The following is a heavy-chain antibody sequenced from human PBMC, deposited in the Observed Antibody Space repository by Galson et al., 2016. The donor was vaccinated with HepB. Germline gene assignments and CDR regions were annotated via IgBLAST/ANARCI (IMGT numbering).Heavy chain of an antibody. D-gene: IGHD5-12*01. J-gene: IGHJ4*02. CDR3: AKDGYGVSWADY. CDR1: GFPFSTYD. CDR2: ISATSDKT. Sequence: SLSLSCAAAGFPFSTYDMNWVRQAPGRGLEWLSSISATSDKTYYADSVRGRFTISRDNSNYTLYLHMNSLRVEDTAVYFCAKDGYGVSWADYWGQGALVSVSP. V-gene: IGHV3-23*01.